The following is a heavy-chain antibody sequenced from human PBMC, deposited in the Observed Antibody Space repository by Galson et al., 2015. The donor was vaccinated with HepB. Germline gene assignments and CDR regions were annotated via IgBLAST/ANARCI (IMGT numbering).Heavy chain of an antibody. CDR1: GYTFTSYD. CDR2: MNPNSGNT. J-gene: IGHJ6*03. V-gene: IGHV1-8*01. D-gene: IGHD3-9*01. Sequence: SVKVSCKASGYTFTSYDINWVRQATGQGLEWMGWMNPNSGNTGYAQKFQGRVTMTRNTSISTAYMELSSLRSEDTAVYYCARRGPGGYFDWLFPTGPHLFDYMDVWGKGTTVTVSS. CDR3: ARRGPGGYFDWLFPTGPHLFDYMDV.